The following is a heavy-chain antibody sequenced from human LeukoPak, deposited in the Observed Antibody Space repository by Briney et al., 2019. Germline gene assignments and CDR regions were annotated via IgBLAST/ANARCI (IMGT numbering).Heavy chain of an antibody. V-gene: IGHV4-59*01. Sequence: SETLSLTCTVSGGSISSYYWSWIRQPPGKELEWIGYVYHTGSTNYNPSLKSRVTISVDTSKNEFSLKMTSVTAADTAVYYCARGFASGWYSRYDPWGQGTLVTVSS. CDR1: GGSISSYY. J-gene: IGHJ5*02. CDR3: ARGFASGWYSRYDP. D-gene: IGHD6-19*01. CDR2: VYHTGST.